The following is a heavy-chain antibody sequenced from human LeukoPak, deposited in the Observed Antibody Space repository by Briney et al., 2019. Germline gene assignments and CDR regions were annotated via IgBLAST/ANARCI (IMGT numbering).Heavy chain of an antibody. V-gene: IGHV4-59*01. D-gene: IGHD1-1*01. CDR2: SHYSGST. Sequence: SETLSLTCTVSSGSISTYYWTWIRQPPGKGLEWIGFSHYSGSTNYNPSLKSRVTISLDTSTNQFSLKLNSVTTADTAVYYCARASWVSNADAVWWGQGTQVTVSS. CDR1: SGSISTYY. CDR3: ARASWVSNADAVW. J-gene: IGHJ4*02.